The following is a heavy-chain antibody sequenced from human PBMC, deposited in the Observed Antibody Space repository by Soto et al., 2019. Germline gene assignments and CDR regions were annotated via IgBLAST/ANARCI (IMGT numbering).Heavy chain of an antibody. CDR1: GVSISSGNW. Sequence: SETLSLICAVSGVSISSGNWWTWVRQTPQRGLEYIGEIFHDGTANYYPSFERRVAISVDTSKNQFSLKLTSVTAADTAIYFCARLVYDTRLNYMYFDFWGQGALVTVSS. CDR3: ARLVYDTRLNYMYFDF. J-gene: IGHJ4*02. D-gene: IGHD2-8*01. V-gene: IGHV4-4*02. CDR2: IFHDGTA.